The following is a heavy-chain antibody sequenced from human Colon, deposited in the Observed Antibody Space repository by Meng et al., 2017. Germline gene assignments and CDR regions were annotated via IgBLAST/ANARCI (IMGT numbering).Heavy chain of an antibody. Sequence: QGRLTGAGPGLVKPSGTLAPTWAVSGVSITSSNCWSWVRQAPGKGMEWIGQIDLSGKTDYNPSLKSRVTISLDKSMNQLFLEVYFVTAADTAIYYCARHLGWEFDYWGPGNLVTVFS. CDR2: IDLSGKT. V-gene: IGHV4-4*02. D-gene: IGHD6-19*01. CDR1: GVSITSSNC. J-gene: IGHJ4*02. CDR3: ARHLGWEFDY.